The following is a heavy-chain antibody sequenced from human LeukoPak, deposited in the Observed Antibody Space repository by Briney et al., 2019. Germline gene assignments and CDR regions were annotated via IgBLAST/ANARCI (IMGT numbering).Heavy chain of an antibody. Sequence: PGGSLRLSCAASGFTFSSYEMNWVRQAPGKGLEWVSYISSSGSTIYYADSVKGRFTISRGNAKNSLYLQMNSLRAEDTAVYYCARDVATILTGYHAAFDIWGQGTMVTVSS. CDR2: ISSSGSTI. V-gene: IGHV3-48*03. CDR3: ARDVATILTGYHAAFDI. CDR1: GFTFSSYE. J-gene: IGHJ3*02. D-gene: IGHD3-9*01.